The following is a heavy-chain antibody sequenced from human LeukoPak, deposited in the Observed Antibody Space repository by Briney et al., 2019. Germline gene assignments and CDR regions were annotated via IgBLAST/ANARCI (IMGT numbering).Heavy chain of an antibody. CDR1: GGTISSYH. V-gene: IGHV4-59*01. CDR2: SFYTGAT. J-gene: IGHJ4*02. Sequence: PSETLSLTCTVAGGTISSYHCSWIRQTPGRSLEWIGFSFYTGATNYNPSLKSRVTISVDTSKNQFSLRLNSVTAADTAVYYCARSRDGYSHFDYWGQGILVTVSS. CDR3: ARSRDGYSHFDY. D-gene: IGHD5-24*01.